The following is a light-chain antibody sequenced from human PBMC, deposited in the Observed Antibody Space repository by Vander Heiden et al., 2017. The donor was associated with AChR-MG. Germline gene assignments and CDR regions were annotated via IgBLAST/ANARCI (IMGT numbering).Light chain of an antibody. CDR3: QSYESTTVV. J-gene: IGLJ2*01. V-gene: IGLV6-57*03. Sequence: ILTPPHSLSGRPRRTVTISCTRSSGFIVSNYVQWYQQRPGSAPTNVIYEDNKRPSGVPDRLSGSIDSSSNAASLTISGLKTEDEADYYCQSYESTTVVLGGGTKLTVL. CDR1: SGFIVSNY. CDR2: EDN.